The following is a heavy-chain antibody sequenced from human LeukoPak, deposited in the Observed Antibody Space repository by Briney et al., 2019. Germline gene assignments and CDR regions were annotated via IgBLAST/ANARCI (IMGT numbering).Heavy chain of an antibody. V-gene: IGHV3-21*01. Sequence: GGSLSLSCAASVFTCSSYSINCVPRAPGKGVEGVSVFSSSINYILHADSVKGRFTIPRDNAKTSMYLQINSLSAEDTAVYYWARGGCTSASCFLFDYWGQGTLVTVSS. CDR3: ARGGCTSASCFLFDY. J-gene: IGHJ4*02. CDR1: VFTCSSYS. D-gene: IGHD2-8*02. CDR2: FSSSINYI.